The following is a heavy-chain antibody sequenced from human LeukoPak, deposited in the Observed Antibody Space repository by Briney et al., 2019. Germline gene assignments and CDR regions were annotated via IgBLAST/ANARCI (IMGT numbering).Heavy chain of an antibody. CDR3: AKGSSSGWPHYFDY. CDR1: GFTFSRHW. Sequence: PGGSLRLSCAASGFTFSRHWMHWVRQAPGKGLVWVSRINTDGSSTSYADSVKGRFTISRDNAKNTLYLQMNSLRAEDTAVYYCAKGSSSGWPHYFDYWGQGTLVTVSS. CDR2: INTDGSST. J-gene: IGHJ4*02. D-gene: IGHD6-19*01. V-gene: IGHV3-74*01.